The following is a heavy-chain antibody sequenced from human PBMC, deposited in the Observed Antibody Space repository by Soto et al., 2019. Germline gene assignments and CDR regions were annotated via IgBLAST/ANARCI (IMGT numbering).Heavy chain of an antibody. D-gene: IGHD5-12*01. J-gene: IGHJ5*02. CDR3: ARAGRYERQQSNWIGP. CDR2: IYASGRT. V-gene: IGHV4-4*07. CDR1: GGAISSHY. Sequence: SETLSLTCTVSGGAISSHYWSWMRQPAGKGIELIGRIYASGRTNYNPSLKSRVTMSLDTSRNQFSLNLTSVTAAHAAMYSCARAGRYERQQSNWIGPWGPGILVPVYS.